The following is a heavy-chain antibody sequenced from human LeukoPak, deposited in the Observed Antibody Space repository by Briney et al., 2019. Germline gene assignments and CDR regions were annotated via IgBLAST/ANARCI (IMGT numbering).Heavy chain of an antibody. CDR3: ARHGFTATLDY. CDR1: GYTFTSYG. D-gene: IGHD2-15*01. V-gene: IGHV1-69*13. Sequence: SVKVSCKASGYTFTSYGISWVRQAPGQGLEWMGGIIPIFGTANYAQKFQGRVTITADESTSTAYMELSSLRSEDTAVYYCARHGFTATLDYWGQGTLVTVSS. J-gene: IGHJ4*02. CDR2: IIPIFGTA.